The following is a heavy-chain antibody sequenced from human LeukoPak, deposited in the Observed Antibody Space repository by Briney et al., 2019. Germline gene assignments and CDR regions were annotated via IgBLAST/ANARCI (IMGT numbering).Heavy chain of an antibody. CDR1: GFAFNNYD. V-gene: IGHV3-13*01. J-gene: IGHJ6*03. Sequence: PGGSLRLSCAASGFAFNNYDMHWVRQATGEALEWVAVINTDGKAAYAASVRGRFTISREIAKNSLFLQMNSLRPEDTAMYYCARSYGTKLSYYYYYMDVWGKGTTVTVSS. CDR2: INTDGKA. CDR3: ARSYGTKLSYYYYYMDV. D-gene: IGHD1-14*01.